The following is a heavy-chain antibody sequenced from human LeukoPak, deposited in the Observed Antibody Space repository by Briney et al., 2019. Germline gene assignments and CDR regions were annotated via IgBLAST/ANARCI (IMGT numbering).Heavy chain of an antibody. CDR1: GFNFSSHS. CDR2: ISSSSSTI. J-gene: IGHJ3*02. Sequence: GGSLRLSCAASGFNFSSHSMNGVRQAPGEGLEWVSYISSSSSTIYYADSVKGRFTISRDNAKNSLYLQMNSLRAEDTAVYYCANPSYSHGAFDIWGQGTMVTVSS. V-gene: IGHV3-48*04. CDR3: ANPSYSHGAFDI. D-gene: IGHD5-18*01.